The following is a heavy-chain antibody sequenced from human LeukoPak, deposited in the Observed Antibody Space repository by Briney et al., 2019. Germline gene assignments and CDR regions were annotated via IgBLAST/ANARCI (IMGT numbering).Heavy chain of an antibody. CDR2: ISYDGSNK. V-gene: IGHV3-30*04. Sequence: PGRSLRLSCAASGFTFSSYAMHWVRQAPGKGLEWVAVISYDGSNKYYADSVKGRFTISRDDSKNTLYLQMNSLRAEDTAVYHCARERYSYGPSGFDYWGQGTLVTVSS. D-gene: IGHD5-18*01. CDR1: GFTFSSYA. J-gene: IGHJ4*02. CDR3: ARERYSYGPSGFDY.